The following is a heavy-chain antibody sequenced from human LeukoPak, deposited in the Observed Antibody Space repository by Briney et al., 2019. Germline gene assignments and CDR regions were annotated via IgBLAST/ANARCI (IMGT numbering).Heavy chain of an antibody. CDR1: GFTFSSYA. Sequence: PGRSLRLSCAASGFTFSSYAMHWVRQAPGKGLEWVAVISYDGSNKYYADSVKGRFTISRDNSKNTLYLQMNSLRAEDTAVYYCAKDRGWLQPIDYWGQGTLVTVSS. CDR3: AKDRGWLQPIDY. V-gene: IGHV3-30*04. D-gene: IGHD5-24*01. J-gene: IGHJ4*02. CDR2: ISYDGSNK.